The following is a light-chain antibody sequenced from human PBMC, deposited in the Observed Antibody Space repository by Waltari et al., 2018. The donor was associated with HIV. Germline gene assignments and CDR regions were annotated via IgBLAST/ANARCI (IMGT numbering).Light chain of an antibody. CDR1: QSVLYSSNNKNY. CDR2: WAS. CDR3: QQYYSTPLT. V-gene: IGKV4-1*01. Sequence: DIVMTQSPDSLAVSMGERATINCKSSQSVLYSSNNKNYLDWYQQKPGQPPKLLIYWASTRESGVPDRFSGSGYGTDFTLTISSLQAEDVAVYYCQQYYSTPLTFGPGTKVDIK. J-gene: IGKJ3*01.